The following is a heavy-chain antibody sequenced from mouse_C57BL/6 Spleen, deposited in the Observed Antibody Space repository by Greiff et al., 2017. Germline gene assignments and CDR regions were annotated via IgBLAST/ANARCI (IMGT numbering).Heavy chain of an antibody. CDR2: IYPGSGST. CDR1: GYTFTSYW. CDR3: ARDYDYDGYFDY. D-gene: IGHD2-4*01. J-gene: IGHJ2*01. V-gene: IGHV1-55*01. Sequence: QVQLQQPGAELVKPGASVKMSCKASGYTFTSYWITWVKQRPGQGLEWIGDIYPGSGSTNYNEKFKSKATLTVDTSSSTAYMQLISLTSEGSAVYYCARDYDYDGYFDYWCQGTTLTVSS.